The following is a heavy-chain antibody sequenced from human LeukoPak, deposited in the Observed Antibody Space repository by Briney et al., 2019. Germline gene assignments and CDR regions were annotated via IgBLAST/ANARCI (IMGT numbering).Heavy chain of an antibody. Sequence: ASVKVSCKASGYTFTSYDFNWLRQATGQGPEWMGWMNPNSGATGYAQKFQGRVTMTTDTSTSTAYMELRSLRSDDTAVYYCARAGNYDFWSGYFATEFDYWGQGTLVTVSS. CDR3: ARAGNYDFWSGYFATEFDY. V-gene: IGHV1-8*01. CDR1: GYTFTSYD. D-gene: IGHD3-3*01. J-gene: IGHJ4*02. CDR2: MNPNSGAT.